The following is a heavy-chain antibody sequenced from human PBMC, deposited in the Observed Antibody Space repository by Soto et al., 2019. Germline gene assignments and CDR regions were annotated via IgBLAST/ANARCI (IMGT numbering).Heavy chain of an antibody. CDR2: IIPIFGTA. D-gene: IGHD4-17*01. CDR3: ASSPPPTVTMYSRFFDL. Sequence: QVQLVQSGAEVKKPGSSVKVSCKASGGTFSSYAINWVRQAPGQGLEWMGGIIPIFGTANYAQKFQGRVTNTADKSTNTAYMELRSLRSEDTAVYYCASSPPPTVTMYSRFFDLWGRGTLVTVSS. J-gene: IGHJ2*01. CDR1: GGTFSSYA. V-gene: IGHV1-69*14.